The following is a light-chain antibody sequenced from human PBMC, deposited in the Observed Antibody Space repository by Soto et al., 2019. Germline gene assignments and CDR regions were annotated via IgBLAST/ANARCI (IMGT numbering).Light chain of an antibody. CDR1: QSISSY. Sequence: DIQMTQSPSSLSASVGDRVTITCRSSQSISSYLVWYQQKPGKAPKLLIYAASTLESGVPSRFSGSGSGTEFTIAITRLQPEDSATYYCPPSFRAVHLTSGGGTKVEI. CDR3: PPSFRAVHLT. J-gene: IGKJ4*01. CDR2: AAS. V-gene: IGKV1-39*01.